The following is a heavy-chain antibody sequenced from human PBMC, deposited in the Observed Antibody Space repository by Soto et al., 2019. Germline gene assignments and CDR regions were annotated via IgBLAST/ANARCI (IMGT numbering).Heavy chain of an antibody. CDR1: GGSFSGYY. J-gene: IGHJ6*02. Sequence: SETLSLTCAVYGGSFSGYYWSWIRQPPGKGLEWIGEINHSGSTNYNPSLKSRVTISVDTSKNQFSLKLSSVTAADTAVYYCARGRSIAARPFYYYYGMDVWGQGTTVTVSS. CDR3: ARGRSIAARPFYYYYGMDV. CDR2: INHSGST. V-gene: IGHV4-34*01. D-gene: IGHD6-6*01.